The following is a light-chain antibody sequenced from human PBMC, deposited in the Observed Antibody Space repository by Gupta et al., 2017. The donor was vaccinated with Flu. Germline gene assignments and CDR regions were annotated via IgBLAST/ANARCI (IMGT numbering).Light chain of an antibody. J-gene: IGLJ3*02. CDR3: SASDSSLSAWV. Sequence: QAGLTQPPSVSKGLRQTATLTCTGNSNNVGNQGAAWLQQHQGHPPKLLSYRNNNRPSGISERFSASRSGNTASLTIAGLQPEDEADYYCSASDSSLSAWVFGGGTNLTVL. CDR1: SNNVGNQG. V-gene: IGLV10-54*04. CDR2: RNN.